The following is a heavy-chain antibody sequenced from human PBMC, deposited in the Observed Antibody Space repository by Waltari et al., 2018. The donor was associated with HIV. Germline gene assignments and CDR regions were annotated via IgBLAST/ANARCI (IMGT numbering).Heavy chain of an antibody. Sequence: EVQVVESGGGLVQPGGSLRLSCVASGFTFSTYWMSWVRQAPGKGLEWVANIDQDGIDKYYLDSVKGRFTISRDNAKNSLSLQMSSLRAEDTAVYYCASPRSGFWGQGTRVTVSS. CDR2: IDQDGIDK. CDR3: ASPRSGF. V-gene: IGHV3-7*01. D-gene: IGHD3-10*01. J-gene: IGHJ4*02. CDR1: GFTFSTYW.